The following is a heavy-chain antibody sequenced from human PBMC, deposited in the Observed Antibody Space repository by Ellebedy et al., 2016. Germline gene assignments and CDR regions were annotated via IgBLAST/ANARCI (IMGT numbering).Heavy chain of an antibody. CDR1: GGSISSSF. J-gene: IGHJ6*02. V-gene: IGHV4-59*01. CDR2: VYHSGNT. Sequence: SETLSLTCTVLGGSISSSFWTWIRQPPGKGLEWIGYVYHSGNTKYNPSLESRVTSSVDTSKNQFSLNLRSVTAADTALYYCARDLGSGGGMDVWGQGTTVTVSS. D-gene: IGHD3-10*01. CDR3: ARDLGSGGGMDV.